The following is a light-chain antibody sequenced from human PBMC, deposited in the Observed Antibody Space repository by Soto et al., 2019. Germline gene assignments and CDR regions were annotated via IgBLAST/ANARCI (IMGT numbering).Light chain of an antibody. CDR2: DAS. V-gene: IGKV1-5*01. CDR1: QSISSW. J-gene: IGKJ5*01. CDR3: QQYNSYSPWT. Sequence: DIQMTQSPSTLSASVGDRVTITCRASQSISSWLAWYQQKPGKAPKLLIYDASSLESGVPSRFSGSGSGTEFTPTISSLQPDDFATYYCQQYNSYSPWTFGQGTRLE.